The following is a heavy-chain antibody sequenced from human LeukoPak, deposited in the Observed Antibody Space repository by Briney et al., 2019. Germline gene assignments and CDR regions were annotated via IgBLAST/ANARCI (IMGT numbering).Heavy chain of an antibody. V-gene: IGHV4-39*07. CDR1: GGSISSNSYY. CDR3: ARYRITYLVGATVDWFDP. J-gene: IGHJ5*02. Sequence: SETLSLTCTVSGGSISSNSYYWGWVRQPPGKGLEWIGSIYYSRSAYYNPSLKSRVTISVDTSKNQFSLKLSSVTAADTAVYYCARYRITYLVGATVDWFDPWGQGTLVTVSS. D-gene: IGHD1-26*01. CDR2: IYYSRSA.